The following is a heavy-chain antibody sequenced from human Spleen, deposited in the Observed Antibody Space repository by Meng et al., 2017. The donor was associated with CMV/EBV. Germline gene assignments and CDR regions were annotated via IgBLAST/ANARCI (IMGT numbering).Heavy chain of an antibody. V-gene: IGHV3-20*04. CDR1: GFILDDYG. CDR3: ARDGTFDWNYEDY. CDR2: INWNGDSR. J-gene: IGHJ4*02. D-gene: IGHD3-9*01. Sequence: GGSLRLSCAASGFILDDYGMSWVRQAQGKGLEWVSGINWNGDSRGYADSVKGRFTISRDKAKNSLYLQMNSLRAEDTALYYCARDGTFDWNYEDYWGQGTLVTVSS.